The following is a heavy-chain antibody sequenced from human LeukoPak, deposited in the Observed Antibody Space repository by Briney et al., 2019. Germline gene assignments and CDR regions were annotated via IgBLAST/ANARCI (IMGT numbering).Heavy chain of an antibody. V-gene: IGHV4-4*09. J-gene: IGHJ5*02. CDR1: GGSISSYY. D-gene: IGHD6-6*01. CDR3: ARSEYSSSSGVNWFDP. Sequence: SETLSLTCTASGGSISSYYWSWIRQPPGKGLEWIGYIYTSGSTNYNPSLKSRVTISVDTSKNQFSLKLSSVTAADTAVYYCARSEYSSSSGVNWFDPWGQGTLVTVSS. CDR2: IYTSGST.